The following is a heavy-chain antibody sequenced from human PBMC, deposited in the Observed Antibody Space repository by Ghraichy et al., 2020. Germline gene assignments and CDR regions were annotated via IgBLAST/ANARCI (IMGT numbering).Heavy chain of an antibody. J-gene: IGHJ4*02. V-gene: IGHV4-34*01. CDR3: ARNRAGSGPYPYYFDY. Sequence: SETLSLTCAVYGGSFSDDNCSWSWQRPGKGLGRMGEINHSENSNTNPTLKSRVTMTVDAAKNQFSLRLNSVTASDAAFYYCARNRAGSGPYPYYFDYWGQGILVSVSS. CDR1: GGSFSDDN. D-gene: IGHD3-10*01. CDR2: INHSENS.